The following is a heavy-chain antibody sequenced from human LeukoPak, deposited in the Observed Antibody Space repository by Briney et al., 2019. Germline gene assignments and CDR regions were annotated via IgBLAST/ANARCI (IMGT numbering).Heavy chain of an antibody. V-gene: IGHV3-23*01. CDR1: GFTFSSYG. Sequence: GGSLRLSCAGSGFTFSSYGLSWVRQAPGKGLEWVAAISDSGAATNYADSVKGRFTMSRDNSKNTLYLQMNSLRAEDTAVYYCAKAGVTTFPYHFDYWGQGALVTVSS. CDR2: ISDSGAAT. CDR3: AKAGVTTFPYHFDY. J-gene: IGHJ4*02. D-gene: IGHD2/OR15-2a*01.